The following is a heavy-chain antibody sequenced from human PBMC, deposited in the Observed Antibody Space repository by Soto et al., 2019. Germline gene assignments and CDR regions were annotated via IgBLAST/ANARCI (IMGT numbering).Heavy chain of an antibody. V-gene: IGHV3-30*18. CDR1: GFTFSNYG. J-gene: IGHJ4*02. CDR3: AKDHLTTTVTTVGY. D-gene: IGHD4-17*01. CDR2: ISYHGSDK. Sequence: QVQLVESGGGVVQPGRSLRLSCAASGFTFSNYGMHWVHQAPGKGLEWVAVISYHGSDKYYADSVKGRFTISRDNSKNTLYLHMDSLRAEDTAVYYCAKDHLTTTVTTVGYWGQGTLVTVSS.